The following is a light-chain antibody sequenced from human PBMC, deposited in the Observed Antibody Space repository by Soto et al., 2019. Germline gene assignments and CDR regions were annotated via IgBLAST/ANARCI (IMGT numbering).Light chain of an antibody. V-gene: IGKV3-20*01. CDR3: QQYGSSPVT. CDR2: GAS. CDR1: QSVSFSY. J-gene: IGKJ2*01. Sequence: EIVLTQSPGTLSLSPGERATLSCWASQSVSFSYLAWYQQKPGQAPRLLIYGASSRAAGIPNRFSGSGSGTDFTRTISRLEPEDFAVYYCQQYGSSPVTFGQGTKLEIK.